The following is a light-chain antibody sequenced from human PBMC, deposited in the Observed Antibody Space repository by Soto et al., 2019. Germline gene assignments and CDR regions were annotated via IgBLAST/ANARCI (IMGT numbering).Light chain of an antibody. CDR1: QSVSNNY. J-gene: IGKJ4*01. Sequence: IVLTQSPCTLSLSTGERASLSCRASQSVSNNYLAWYQQKPGQAPRLLIYGASSRATGIPDRFSGSGSGTDFTLTISRLEPEDFAVYYCQQYGSSLLTFGGGTKVDI. V-gene: IGKV3-20*01. CDR3: QQYGSSLLT. CDR2: GAS.